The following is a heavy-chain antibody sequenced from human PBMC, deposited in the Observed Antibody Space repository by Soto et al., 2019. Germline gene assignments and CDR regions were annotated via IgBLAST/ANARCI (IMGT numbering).Heavy chain of an antibody. CDR3: AVDSSGYYSDAFDI. Sequence: KGSCKASGYTFTSYDINWVRQATGQGLEWMGWMNPNSGNTGYAQKFQGRVTMTRNXXXSXXXXXLXXLXXEDXAVYYCAVDSSGYYSDAFDIWGQGTKVTVSS. CDR1: GYTFTSYD. CDR2: MNPNSGNT. J-gene: IGHJ3*02. V-gene: IGHV1-8*01. D-gene: IGHD3-22*01.